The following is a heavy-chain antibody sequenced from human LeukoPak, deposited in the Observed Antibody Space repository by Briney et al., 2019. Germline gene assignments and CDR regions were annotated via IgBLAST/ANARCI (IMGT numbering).Heavy chain of an antibody. CDR3: ARVVGCGGDCYSEISDY. CDR1: GYTFTSYA. Sequence: ASVKVSCKASGYTFTSYAMNWVRQAPGQGLEWMGWINTNTGNPTYAQGFTGRFVFSLDTSVSTAYLQISSLKAEDTAVYYCARVVGCGGDCYSEISDYWGQGTLVTVSS. CDR2: INTNTGNP. J-gene: IGHJ4*02. V-gene: IGHV7-4-1*02. D-gene: IGHD2-21*02.